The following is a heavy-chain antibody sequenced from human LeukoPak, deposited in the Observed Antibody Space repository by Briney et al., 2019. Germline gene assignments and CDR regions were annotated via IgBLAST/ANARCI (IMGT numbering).Heavy chain of an antibody. D-gene: IGHD6-13*01. Sequence: SETLSLTCTVSGGSISSYYWSWIRQPPGKGLEWIGYIYYSGSTNYNPSLKSRVTISVDTSKNQFSLKLSSVTAADTAVYYCARVFSAAGPGAFDIWGQGTMVTVSS. CDR2: IYYSGST. CDR3: ARVFSAAGPGAFDI. J-gene: IGHJ3*02. V-gene: IGHV4-59*01. CDR1: GGSISSYY.